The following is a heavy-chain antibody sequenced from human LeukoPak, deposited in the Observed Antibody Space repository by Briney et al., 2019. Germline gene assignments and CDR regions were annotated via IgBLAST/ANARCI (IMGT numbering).Heavy chain of an antibody. CDR3: ARVRYGDSDFDY. CDR1: GGSISSGGYY. Sequence: SETLSLTCTVSGGSISSGGYYWSWLRQHPGTGLEWIGYIYYSGSTYYNPSLKSRVTISVDTSKNQFSLKLSSVTAADTAVYYCARVRYGDSDFDYWGQGTLVTVSS. CDR2: IYYSGST. V-gene: IGHV4-31*03. D-gene: IGHD4-17*01. J-gene: IGHJ4*02.